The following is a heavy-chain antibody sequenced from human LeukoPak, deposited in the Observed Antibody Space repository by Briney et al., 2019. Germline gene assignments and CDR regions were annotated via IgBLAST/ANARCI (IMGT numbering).Heavy chain of an antibody. Sequence: SETLSLTCTVSGGSISSSSYYWGWIRQPPGKGLEWIGSIYYSGSTYYNPSLKSRVTISVDTSKNQFSLKLSSVTAADTAVYYCARQLVLMVYATDYWGQGTLVTVSS. D-gene: IGHD2-8*01. CDR3: ARQLVLMVYATDY. CDR1: GGSISSSSYY. J-gene: IGHJ4*02. V-gene: IGHV4-39*01. CDR2: IYYSGST.